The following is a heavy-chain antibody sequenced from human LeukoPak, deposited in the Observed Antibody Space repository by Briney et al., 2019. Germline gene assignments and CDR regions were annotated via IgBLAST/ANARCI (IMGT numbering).Heavy chain of an antibody. V-gene: IGHV6-1*01. CDR1: GDSVSSNSAA. Sequence: SQTLSLTCAISGDSVSSNSAAWNWIRQSPSRGLEWLGRTYYRSKWYNDYAVSVKSRITINPDTSKNQFSLQLNSVTPEDTAVYYCASSSGAYCGGDCYYYYYYHMDVWGKGTTVTVSS. CDR2: TYYRSKWYN. J-gene: IGHJ6*03. D-gene: IGHD2-21*02. CDR3: ASSSGAYCGGDCYYYYYYHMDV.